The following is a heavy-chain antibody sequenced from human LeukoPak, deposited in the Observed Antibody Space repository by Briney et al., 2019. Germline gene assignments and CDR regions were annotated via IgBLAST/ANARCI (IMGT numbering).Heavy chain of an antibody. CDR3: ARGQVVVITTPFGMDV. CDR1: GYTFTGYY. J-gene: IGHJ6*02. D-gene: IGHD3-22*01. CDR2: INPNSGGT. Sequence: GASVKVSCKASGYTFTGYYMHWVRQAPGQGLEWMGRINPNSGGTNYAQKFQGRVTMTRDTSINTAYMELSRLRSDDTAVYYCARGQVVVITTPFGMDVWGQGTTVTVSS. V-gene: IGHV1-2*06.